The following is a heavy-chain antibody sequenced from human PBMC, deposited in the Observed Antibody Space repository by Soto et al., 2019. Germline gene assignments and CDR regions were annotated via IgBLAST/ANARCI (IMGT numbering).Heavy chain of an antibody. D-gene: IGHD6-13*01. CDR2: INAYNGHT. CDR3: ARDHYFSSWSTGPKKEFDC. J-gene: IGHJ4*02. CDR1: GYTFTSYG. Sequence: GASVKVSCKASGYTFTSYGISWVRQAPGEGLEWMGWINAYNGHTNYAQKFQGRVIMTTDTSTSTAYMELRSLRSDDTAEYYCARDHYFSSWSTGPKKEFDCWGQGTLVTVSS. V-gene: IGHV1-18*04.